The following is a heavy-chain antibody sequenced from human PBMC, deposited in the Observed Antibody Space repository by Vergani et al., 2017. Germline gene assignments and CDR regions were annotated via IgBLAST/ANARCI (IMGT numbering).Heavy chain of an antibody. J-gene: IGHJ3*02. CDR1: GYTFTSYG. CDR2: ISAYNGNT. Sequence: QVQLVQSGAEVKKPGASVKVSCKASGYTFTSYGISWVRQAPGQGLEWMGWISAYNGNTNYAQKLQGRVTMTTDTSKSKAYMELRSLRSDDTAVYYCAREYKDQTLKYDYCWSGYPHYDDAFDIWGQGTMVTVSS. V-gene: IGHV1-18*01. D-gene: IGHD3-3*01. CDR3: AREYKDQTLKYDYCWSGYPHYDDAFDI.